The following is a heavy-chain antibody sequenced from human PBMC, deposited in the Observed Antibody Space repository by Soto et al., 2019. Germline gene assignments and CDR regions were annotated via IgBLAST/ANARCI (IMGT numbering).Heavy chain of an antibody. J-gene: IGHJ4*02. V-gene: IGHV4-59*08. CDR2: IYYRGNT. CDR3: ARQPGYYDILTGYSTYYFDY. Sequence: SETLSLSCTVSGGSISSDYWNWSRQPPGKGLEWIGYIYYRGNTNYNPSLKSRVTISVDTSKNQFSLKLSSVTAADTAVYYCARQPGYYDILTGYSTYYFDYWGQGTPVT. D-gene: IGHD3-9*01. CDR1: GGSISSDY.